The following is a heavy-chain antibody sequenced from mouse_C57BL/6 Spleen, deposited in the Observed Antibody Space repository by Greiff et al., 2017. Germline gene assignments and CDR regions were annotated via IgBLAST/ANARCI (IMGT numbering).Heavy chain of an antibody. Sequence: EVQLQQSGGGLVKPGGSLKLSCAASGFTFSDYGMHWVRQAPEKGLEWVAYISSGSSTIYYADTVKGRFTISRDNAKNTLFLQMTSLRSEDTAMYYCARTTVVATHYYAMDYWGQGTSVTVSS. CDR1: GFTFSDYG. D-gene: IGHD1-1*01. J-gene: IGHJ4*01. CDR3: ARTTVVATHYYAMDY. V-gene: IGHV5-17*01. CDR2: ISSGSSTI.